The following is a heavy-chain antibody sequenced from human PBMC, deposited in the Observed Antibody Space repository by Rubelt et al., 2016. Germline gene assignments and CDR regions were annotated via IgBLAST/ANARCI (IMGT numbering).Heavy chain of an antibody. V-gene: IGHV5-51*01. D-gene: IGHD6-13*01. Sequence: GSGYSFTSYWIGWVRQMPGKGLEWMGIIYPGDSDTRYSPSFQGQVTISADKSISTAYLQWSSLKASDTAMYYCAGHSMPGIAASSVDYWGQGTLVTVSS. CDR3: AGHSMPGIAASSVDY. CDR2: IYPGDSDT. J-gene: IGHJ4*02. CDR1: GYSFTSYW.